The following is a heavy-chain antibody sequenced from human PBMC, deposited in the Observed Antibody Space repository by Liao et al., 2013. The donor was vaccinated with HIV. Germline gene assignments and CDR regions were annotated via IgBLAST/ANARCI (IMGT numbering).Heavy chain of an antibody. CDR3: ATCSGGSCYSLDY. D-gene: IGHD2-15*01. V-gene: IGHV4-61*02. CDR1: GGSLNRGDYY. CDR2: IYTSGDT. Sequence: QVHLQESGPGLVKPAQTLSLTCKVSGGSLNRGDYYWTWIRQTAGRGLEWIGRIYTSGDTKYNPSLESRVSISLDTSKNQFSLKLSSVTAADTAVYYCATCSGGSCYSLDYWGQGTLVTVSS. J-gene: IGHJ4*02.